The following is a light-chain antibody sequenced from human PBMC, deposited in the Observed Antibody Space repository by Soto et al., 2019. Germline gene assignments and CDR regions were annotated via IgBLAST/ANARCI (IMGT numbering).Light chain of an antibody. CDR3: QQYGSSGT. CDR2: AAS. CDR1: QSVSSSY. V-gene: IGKV3-20*01. J-gene: IGKJ1*01. Sequence: EIVFAHSPGTLSFSPVERATLSCRASQSVSSSYLAWYQQKPGQAPKLLIYAASRRATGIPDRFSGSGSGTDFTLTISRLEPEDFAVYYCQQYGSSGTFGQGTKVDIK.